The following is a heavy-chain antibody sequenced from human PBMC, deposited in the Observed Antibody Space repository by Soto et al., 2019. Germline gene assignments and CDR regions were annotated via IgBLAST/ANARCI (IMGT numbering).Heavy chain of an antibody. Sequence: GWSLGLSCAASGLSVCISSVAWVRKAPGKGLEWVSYISSSSSTIHYADSVKGRFTISRDNAKNSLYLQMNSLRAEDTAVYYCARDEGSSSWLDFWGQGTLVTVSS. D-gene: IGHD6-13*01. J-gene: IGHJ4*02. CDR1: GLSVCISS. CDR3: ARDEGSSSWLDF. V-gene: IGHV3-48*01. CDR2: ISSSSSTI.